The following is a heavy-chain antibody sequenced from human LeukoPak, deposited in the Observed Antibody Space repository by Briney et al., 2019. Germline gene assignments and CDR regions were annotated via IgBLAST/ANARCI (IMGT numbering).Heavy chain of an antibody. D-gene: IGHD3-3*01. Sequence: PSETLSLTCAVSGYSISSGYYWGWIRQPPGKGLEWIGSIYHSGSTHYNPSLKSRVTISVDTSKNQFSLKLSSVTAADTAVYYCAGLDDFWSGYSPDDYWGQGTLVTVSS. CDR2: IYHSGST. V-gene: IGHV4-38-2*01. CDR1: GYSISSGYY. J-gene: IGHJ4*02. CDR3: AGLDDFWSGYSPDDY.